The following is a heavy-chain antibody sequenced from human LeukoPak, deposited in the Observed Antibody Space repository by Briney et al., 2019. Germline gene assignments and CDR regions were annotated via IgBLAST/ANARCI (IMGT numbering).Heavy chain of an antibody. Sequence: ASVKVSCKASGYTFTSYAMHWVRQAPGQRLEWMGWISAGNGNTKYSQKFQGRVTITRDTSASTAYMELSSLRSEDTAVYYCARGDDYCDYWGQGTLVTVSS. J-gene: IGHJ4*02. CDR3: ARGDDYCDY. CDR1: GYTFTSYA. CDR2: ISAGNGNT. V-gene: IGHV1-3*01.